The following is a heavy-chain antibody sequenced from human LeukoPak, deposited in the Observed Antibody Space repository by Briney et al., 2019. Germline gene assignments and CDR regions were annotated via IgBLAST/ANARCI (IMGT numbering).Heavy chain of an antibody. D-gene: IGHD6-13*01. J-gene: IGHJ3*02. V-gene: IGHV3-21*01. CDR2: ISSSSSYI. CDR1: GFTFSSDS. Sequence: PGGSLRLSCAASGFTFSSDSMNWVRQAPGKGLEWGSGISSSSSYIYYADSVKGRFTISRDNAKNSLYLQMNSLRADDTAVYYCARAGRSISSSWPDAFDIWGQGTMVTVSS. CDR3: ARAGRSISSSWPDAFDI.